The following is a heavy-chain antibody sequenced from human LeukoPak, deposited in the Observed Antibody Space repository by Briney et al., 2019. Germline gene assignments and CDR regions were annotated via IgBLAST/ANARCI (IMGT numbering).Heavy chain of an antibody. D-gene: IGHD3-3*01. CDR3: ARSFYYDFWSGQNNWFDP. CDR2: ISAYNGNT. J-gene: IGHJ5*02. CDR1: GYTFTSYG. Sequence: GASVKVSCTASGYTFTSYGISWVRQAPGQGLEWMGWISAYNGNTNYAQKFQGRVTMTTDTSTSTAYMELRSLRSDDTAVYYCARSFYYDFWSGQNNWFDPWGQGTLVTVSS. V-gene: IGHV1-18*01.